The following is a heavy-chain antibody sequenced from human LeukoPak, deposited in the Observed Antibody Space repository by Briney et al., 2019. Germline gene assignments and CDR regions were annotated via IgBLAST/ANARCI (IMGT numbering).Heavy chain of an antibody. J-gene: IGHJ4*02. CDR3: ARGGGDY. V-gene: IGHV3-7*01. D-gene: IGHD1-26*01. Sequence: GGSLRLSCVASGFTFSDYWMTWVRQAPGKGLEWVANIKQDGNDKKYVDSVKGRFTISRDNAKNSLYLQMDSLRDEDTAVYYCARGGGDYWGQGTLVTVTS. CDR1: GFTFSDYW. CDR2: IKQDGNDK.